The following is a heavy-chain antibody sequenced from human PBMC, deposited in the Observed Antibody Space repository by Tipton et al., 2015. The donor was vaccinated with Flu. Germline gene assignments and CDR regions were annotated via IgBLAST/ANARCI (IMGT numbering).Heavy chain of an antibody. CDR2: IWYDGSNK. CDR3: ARGGFGEWDYDFWRGLKEDYYMDV. D-gene: IGHD3-3*01. J-gene: IGHJ6*03. V-gene: IGHV3-33*08. Sequence: SLRLSCAASGFTFSSYGMHWVRQAPGKGLEWVAVIWYDGSNKYYADSVKGRFTISRDNSKNTLYLQMNSLRAEDTAVYYCARGGFGEWDYDFWRGLKEDYYMDVWGKGTTVTVSS. CDR1: GFTFSSYG.